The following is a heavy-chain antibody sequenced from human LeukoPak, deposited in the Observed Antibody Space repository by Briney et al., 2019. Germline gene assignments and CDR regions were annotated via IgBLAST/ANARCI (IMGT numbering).Heavy chain of an antibody. Sequence: GGSLRLSCAASEFSVGSNYMTWVRQAPGKGLEWVSLIYSGGSTYYADSVKGRFTISRDNAKNSLYLQMNSLRAEDTAVYYCTELGITMIGGVWGKGTTVTISS. CDR2: IYSGGST. D-gene: IGHD3-10*02. V-gene: IGHV3-66*01. CDR1: EFSVGSNY. CDR3: TELGITMIGGV. J-gene: IGHJ6*04.